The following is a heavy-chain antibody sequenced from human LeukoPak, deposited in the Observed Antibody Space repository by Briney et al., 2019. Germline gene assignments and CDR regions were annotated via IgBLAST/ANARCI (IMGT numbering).Heavy chain of an antibody. J-gene: IGHJ3*02. V-gene: IGHV3-7*01. Sequence: GGSLRLSCAASGFTFSSYWMSWVRQAPGKGLEWVANIKQGGSEKYYVDSVKGRFTISRDNAENSLYLQMNGLRAEDTAVYYCARDPLDISRWTNAFDIWGQGTTVIVS. D-gene: IGHD5-12*01. CDR3: ARDPLDISRWTNAFDI. CDR1: GFTFSSYW. CDR2: IKQGGSEK.